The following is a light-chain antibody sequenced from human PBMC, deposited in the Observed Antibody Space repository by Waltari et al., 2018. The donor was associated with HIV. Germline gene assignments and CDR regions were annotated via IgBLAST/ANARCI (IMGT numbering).Light chain of an antibody. V-gene: IGLV1-47*01. J-gene: IGLJ3*02. CDR3: VSYDSRLDERL. Sequence: QSVLTQPPSVSGTPGQTVTLSCSVSTSNIATAPLYWYQQLPGTAPKLLIYRNYKHPSGVSDRFSCSKSGASASLVISGLRSEDEAHYYCVSYDSRLDERLFGGGTKLTVL. CDR1: TSNIATAP. CDR2: RNY.